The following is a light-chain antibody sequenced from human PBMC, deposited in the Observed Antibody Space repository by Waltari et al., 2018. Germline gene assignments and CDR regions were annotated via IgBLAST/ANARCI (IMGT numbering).Light chain of an antibody. CDR2: KAN. J-gene: IGLJ3*02. CDR1: RGSSPTTSS. CDR3: LMYMGSGIWV. Sequence: QNVVTQEPSLSVSPGGKVTTTLALKRGSSPTTSSPSWYQQTPGQAPRTLVYKANTRSSGVPDRFSGSILGNKAALTIAGAQADDESNYYCLMYMGSGIWVFGGGTKLTVL. V-gene: IGLV8-61*01.